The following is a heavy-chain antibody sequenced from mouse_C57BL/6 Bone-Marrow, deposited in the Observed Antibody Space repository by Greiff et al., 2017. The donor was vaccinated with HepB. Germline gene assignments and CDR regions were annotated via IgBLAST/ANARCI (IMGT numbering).Heavy chain of an antibody. CDR3: ARSGPRYAMDY. CDR1: GYAFTNYL. J-gene: IGHJ4*01. CDR2: INPGSGGT. V-gene: IGHV1-54*01. Sequence: LQESGAELVRPGTSVKVSCKASGYAFTNYLIEWVKQRPGQGLEWIGVINPGSGGTNYNEKFKGKATLTADKSSSTAYMQLSSLTSEDSAVYFCARSGPRYAMDYWGQGTSVTVSS.